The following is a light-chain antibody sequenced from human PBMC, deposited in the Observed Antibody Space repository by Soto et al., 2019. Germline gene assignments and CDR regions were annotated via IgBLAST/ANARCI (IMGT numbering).Light chain of an antibody. CDR3: QQYHSWPST. CDR1: QAVGDF. J-gene: IGKJ4*01. V-gene: IGKV1-16*02. Sequence: DIQMTQSPSSLSASVGDTVTITCRASQAVGDFFAWFQQKPGTAPTSLITAASSLQSGVRAQFSVSGSGTAINPTIRSLQPEDVATYYRQQYHSWPSTFGGGTKVEI. CDR2: AAS.